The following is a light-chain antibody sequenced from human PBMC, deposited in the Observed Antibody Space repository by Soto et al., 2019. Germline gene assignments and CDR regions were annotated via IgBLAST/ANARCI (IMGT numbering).Light chain of an antibody. J-gene: IGKJ2*01. CDR1: QSISSW. CDR3: QQYNS. V-gene: IGKV1-5*03. Sequence: DIQMTQSPSTLSASVGDRVTITCRASQSISSWLAWYQQKPGKAPKLLIYKASSLESGVPSRFRVSGSGTEFTLTIISLQPDDFATYYCQQYNSFGQGTKLEIK. CDR2: KAS.